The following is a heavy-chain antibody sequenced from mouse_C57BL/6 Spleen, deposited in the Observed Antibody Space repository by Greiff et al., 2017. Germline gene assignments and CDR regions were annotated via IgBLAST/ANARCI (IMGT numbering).Heavy chain of an antibody. CDR1: GYTFTDYY. CDR3: AREGGNFAY. D-gene: IGHD2-1*01. J-gene: IGHJ3*01. V-gene: IGHV1-76*01. CDR2: IYPGSGST. Sequence: QVQLQQSGAELVRPGASVKLSCKASGYTFTDYYINWVKQRPGQGLEWIARIYPGSGSTYYNEKFKGKATLTAENSSSNAYMQLSSLTSEDSAVXFCAREGGNFAYWGQGTLVTVSA.